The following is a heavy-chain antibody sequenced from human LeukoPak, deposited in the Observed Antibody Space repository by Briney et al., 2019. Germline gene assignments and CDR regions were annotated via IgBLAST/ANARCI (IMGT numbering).Heavy chain of an antibody. V-gene: IGHV3-48*04. D-gene: IGHD4-17*01. CDR2: ISSSSSTI. CDR3: ASRSGGDYPYFDY. CDR1: GFTVSSNY. J-gene: IGHJ4*02. Sequence: PGGSLRLSCATSGFTVSSNYMDWVRQAPGKGLEWVSYISSSSSTIYYADSVKGRFTISRDNAKNSLYLQINSLRVEDTALYYCASRSGGDYPYFDYWGQGTLVTVSS.